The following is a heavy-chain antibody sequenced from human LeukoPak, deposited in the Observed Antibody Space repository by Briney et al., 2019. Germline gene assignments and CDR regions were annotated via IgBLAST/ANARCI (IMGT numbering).Heavy chain of an antibody. V-gene: IGHV4-4*07. CDR3: ARGLPSYGDYVDYYFYMDV. D-gene: IGHD4-17*01. J-gene: IGHJ6*03. CDR2: ISTSGST. CDR1: GDSISGFY. Sequence: SETLSLTCTVSGDSISGFYWSWIRQPAGKGLQWIGRISTSGSTNYNPSLKSRVTMSVDRSTNELSLTVRSVTAADTALYYCARGLPSYGDYVDYYFYMDVWGKGTTVTVSS.